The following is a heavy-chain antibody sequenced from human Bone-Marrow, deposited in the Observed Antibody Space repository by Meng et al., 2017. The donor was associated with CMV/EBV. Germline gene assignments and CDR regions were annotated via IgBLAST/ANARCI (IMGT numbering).Heavy chain of an antibody. CDR2: INDSGST. V-gene: IGHV4-38-2*01. CDR1: GHSISSDYF. Sequence: SETLSLTCRVSGHSISSDYFWGWVRQPPGKGLEWIGINDSGSTYYNSSLKSRVAISVDTSGTQFSLTLSSVTAAETAVYYCVRHIIVVPGRGYGVDVWGQGTTVTVSS. CDR3: VRHIIVVPGRGYGVDV. D-gene: IGHD2-2*01. J-gene: IGHJ6*02.